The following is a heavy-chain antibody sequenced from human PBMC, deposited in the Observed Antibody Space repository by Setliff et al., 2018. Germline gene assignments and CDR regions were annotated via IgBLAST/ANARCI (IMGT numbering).Heavy chain of an antibody. Sequence: GASVKVSCKASGYTFTSYGISWVRQAPGQGLEWMGWISAYNGNTNYAQKLQGRVTVTSDTSISTAYLTLTSLRSDDTAIYYCARLSASVVSPVDHWGQGTLVTVYS. CDR2: ISAYNGNT. CDR3: ARLSASVVSPVDH. J-gene: IGHJ4*02. V-gene: IGHV1-18*01. CDR1: GYTFTSYG.